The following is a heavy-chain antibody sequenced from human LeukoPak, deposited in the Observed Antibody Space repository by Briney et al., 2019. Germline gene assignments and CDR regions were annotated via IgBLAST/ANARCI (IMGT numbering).Heavy chain of an antibody. J-gene: IGHJ4*02. D-gene: IGHD3-16*02. CDR3: TRGYRGADN. CDR2: ISSSSSYI. V-gene: IGHV3-21*01. Sequence: GGSLRLSCVGSGFTLSSYNMNWVRQAPGKRLEWVSSISSSSSYIYYADSVKGRFTISRDNAKNSLYLQLNSLRAEDTAVYFCTRGYRGADNWGQGTLVTVSS. CDR1: GFTLSSYN.